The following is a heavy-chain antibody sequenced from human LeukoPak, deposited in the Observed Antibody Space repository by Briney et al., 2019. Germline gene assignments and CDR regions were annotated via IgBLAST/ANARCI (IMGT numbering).Heavy chain of an antibody. CDR3: ARSAVAHSRGFDY. J-gene: IGHJ4*02. V-gene: IGHV1-3*01. D-gene: IGHD6-19*01. Sequence: KFQGRVTITRDTSASTAYMELSSLRSEDTAVCYCARSAVAHSRGFDYWGQGTLVTVSS.